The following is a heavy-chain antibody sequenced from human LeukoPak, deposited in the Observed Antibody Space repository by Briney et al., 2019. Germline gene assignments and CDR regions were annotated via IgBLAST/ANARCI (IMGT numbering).Heavy chain of an antibody. CDR1: GFTFTSYA. CDR2: IYSGGST. CDR3: ARGDDAFDI. J-gene: IGHJ3*02. V-gene: IGHV3-66*01. Sequence: GGSLRLSCAASGFTFTSYAMSWVRQAPGKGLEWVSVIYSGGSTYYADSVKGRFTISRDNSKNTLYLQLNSLRAEDTAVYYCARGDDAFDIWGQGTLVTVSS.